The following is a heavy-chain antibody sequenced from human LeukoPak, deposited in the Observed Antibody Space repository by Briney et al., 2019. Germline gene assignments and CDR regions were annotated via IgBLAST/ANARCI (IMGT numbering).Heavy chain of an antibody. CDR3: ARLYYYGSGNYYNPPRRDVFDM. CDR2: IYSSGST. V-gene: IGHV4-39*01. CDR1: GGSISSSSYY. D-gene: IGHD3-10*01. Sequence: PSETLSLTCTVSGGSISSSSYYWSWIRQPPGKGLEWIGSIYSSGSTYYSPSLKSRVTISVDTSKNQFSLKLSSVTAADTAVYYCARLYYYGSGNYYNPPRRDVFDMWGQGTMVTVSS. J-gene: IGHJ3*02.